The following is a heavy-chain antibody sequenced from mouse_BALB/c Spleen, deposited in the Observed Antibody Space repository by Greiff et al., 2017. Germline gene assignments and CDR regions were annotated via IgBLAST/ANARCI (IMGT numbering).Heavy chain of an antibody. V-gene: IGHV1S127*01. J-gene: IGHJ4*01. CDR2: IDPSDSET. Sequence: QVQLQQSGPQLVRPGASVKISCKASGYSFTSYWMHWVKQRPGQGLEWIGMIDPSDSETRLNQKFKDKATLTVDKSSSTAYMQLSSPTSEDSAVYYCARGKTSCDYAMDYWGQGTSVTVSS. CDR3: ARGKTSCDYAMDY. CDR1: GYSFTSYW.